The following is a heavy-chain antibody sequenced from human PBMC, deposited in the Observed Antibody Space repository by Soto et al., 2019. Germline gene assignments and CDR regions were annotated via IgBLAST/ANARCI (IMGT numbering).Heavy chain of an antibody. V-gene: IGHV4-59*08. CDR2: IYYSGST. Sequence: QVQLQESGPGLVKPSETLSLTCTVSGGSISSYYWSWIRQPPGKGLEWIGYIYYSGSTNYNPSLTSRVTISVDTSKNQFSLKLSSVTAADTAVYYCARRVGDYVAFDIWGQGTMVTVSS. CDR1: GGSISSYY. CDR3: ARRVGDYVAFDI. J-gene: IGHJ3*02. D-gene: IGHD2-21*02.